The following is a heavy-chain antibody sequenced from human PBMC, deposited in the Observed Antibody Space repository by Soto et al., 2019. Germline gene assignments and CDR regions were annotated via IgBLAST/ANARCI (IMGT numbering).Heavy chain of an antibody. D-gene: IGHD1-20*01. V-gene: IGHV4-61*08. Sequence: PSETLSLTCTVSGGSISSGGYYWSWIRQPPGKGLEWIGYIYYSGSTNYNPSLKSRVTISVDTSKNQFSLKLSSVTAADTAVYYCAREHNWNNWFDPWGQGTLVTVSS. CDR3: AREHNWNNWFDP. CDR2: IYYSGST. J-gene: IGHJ5*02. CDR1: GGSISSGGYY.